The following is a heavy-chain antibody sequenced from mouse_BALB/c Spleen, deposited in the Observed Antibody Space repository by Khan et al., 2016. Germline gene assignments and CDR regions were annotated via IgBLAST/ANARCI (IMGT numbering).Heavy chain of an antibody. J-gene: IGHJ4*01. CDR1: GFNIKDTY. V-gene: IGHV14-3*02. D-gene: IGHD3-2*02. Sequence: VQLQQSGAELVKPGASVKLSCTASGFNIKDTYMHWVKQRPEQGLEWIGRIDPANGNTKYDPKFQGKATITADTSSNTAYLQLSSLTSEDTAVYYCAERLRRRHAMGYWGQGTSVTVAS. CDR2: IDPANGNT. CDR3: AERLRRRHAMGY.